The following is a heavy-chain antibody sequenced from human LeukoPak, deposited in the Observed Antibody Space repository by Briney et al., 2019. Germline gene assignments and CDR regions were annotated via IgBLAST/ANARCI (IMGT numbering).Heavy chain of an antibody. CDR3: AKGPHSSAHYLFDS. D-gene: IGHD3-22*01. J-gene: IGHJ4*02. CDR2: IRGRGYGT. CDR1: VHIFSNYD. Sequence: GGSLTLSCAASVHIFSNYDMSCVPQAPGKAPECVSLIRGRGYGTIYADSVRRRLTISRDISKNTVYLLMKSLSVGDTAIFYCAKGPHSSAHYLFDSWGQGTLVTVSS. V-gene: IGHV3-23*01.